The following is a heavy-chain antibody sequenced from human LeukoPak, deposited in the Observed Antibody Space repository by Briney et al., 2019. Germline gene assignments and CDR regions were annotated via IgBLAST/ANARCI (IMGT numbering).Heavy chain of an antibody. D-gene: IGHD1-1*01. Sequence: RGSLRLSCAASGFTFSRYSMNWVRQAPGKGLEWVSSISCSSSNIYYADSVKGRFTISRDNAKNSLYLQMNSLRAEDTAVYYCARDKQRGTFDYWGQGTLVTVSS. CDR1: GFTFSRYS. V-gene: IGHV3-21*01. CDR3: ARDKQRGTFDY. J-gene: IGHJ4*02. CDR2: ISCSSSNI.